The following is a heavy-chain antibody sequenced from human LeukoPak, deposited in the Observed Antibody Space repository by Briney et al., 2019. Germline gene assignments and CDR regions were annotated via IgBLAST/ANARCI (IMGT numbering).Heavy chain of an antibody. CDR3: ARHYYGAGSYYLGY. CDR1: GYTFTIYG. D-gene: IGHD3-10*01. Sequence: ASVKVSCKASGYTFTIYGISWVRQAPGQGLEWMGWISTYNGNTNYAQRLQGRVTMTTDTSTSTAYMELRSLRSDDTAMYYCARHYYGAGSYYLGYWGQGTLVTVSS. J-gene: IGHJ4*02. V-gene: IGHV1-18*04. CDR2: ISTYNGNT.